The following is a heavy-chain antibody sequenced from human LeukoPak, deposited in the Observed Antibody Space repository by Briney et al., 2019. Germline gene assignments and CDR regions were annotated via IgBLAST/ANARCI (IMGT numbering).Heavy chain of an antibody. CDR1: GGSISSYY. CDR2: IYYSGST. CDR3: ARRITIFGVVITYYFDY. D-gene: IGHD3-3*01. Sequence: KPSETLSLTCTVSGGSISSYYWSWIRQPPGKGLEWIGYIYYSGSTNYNPSLKSRVTISVDMSKNQFSLKLSSVTAADTAVYYCARRITIFGVVITYYFDYWGQGTLVTVSS. V-gene: IGHV4-59*08. J-gene: IGHJ4*02.